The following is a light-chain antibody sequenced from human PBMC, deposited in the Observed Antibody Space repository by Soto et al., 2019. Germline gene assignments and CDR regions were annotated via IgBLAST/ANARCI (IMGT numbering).Light chain of an antibody. CDR2: STN. CDR1: SGSVSPSYF. J-gene: IGLJ1*01. Sequence: QTVVTQEPSFSVSPGGTVTLTCGLSSGSVSPSYFPSWYQQTPGHAPRTLIYSTNTRSSGVPDRFSGSILGDKAALTITGAQADDESDYYCVLYMGGGAPYVFGTGTKVTVL. CDR3: VLYMGGGAPYV. V-gene: IGLV8-61*01.